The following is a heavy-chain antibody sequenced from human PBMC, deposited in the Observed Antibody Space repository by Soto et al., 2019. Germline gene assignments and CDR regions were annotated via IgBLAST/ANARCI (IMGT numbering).Heavy chain of an antibody. CDR3: ARVMTTFGVISKGPDH. CDR2: ISTYNGDT. Sequence: ASVKVSCKASGYPFTTYGISWVRQAPGQGLEWMGWISTYNGDTEYPQSLQGRVTMTRETSTATAYMELRSLRSDGTAVYYCARVMTTFGVISKGPDHWGQGTLVTVSS. CDR1: GYPFTTYG. D-gene: IGHD3-3*01. V-gene: IGHV1-18*04. J-gene: IGHJ4*02.